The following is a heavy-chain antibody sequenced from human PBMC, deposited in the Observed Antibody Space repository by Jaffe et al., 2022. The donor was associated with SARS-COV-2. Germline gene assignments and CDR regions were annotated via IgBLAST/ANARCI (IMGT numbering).Heavy chain of an antibody. J-gene: IGHJ3*02. D-gene: IGHD4-17*01. Sequence: EVQLVESGGGLVQPGRSLRLSCAASGFTFDDYAMHWVRQAPGKGLEWVSGISWNSGSIGYADSVKGRFTISRDNAKNSLYLQMNSLRAEDTALYYCAKDIKTVTTPAFDIWGQGTMVTVSS. CDR3: AKDIKTVTTPAFDI. CDR1: GFTFDDYA. V-gene: IGHV3-9*01. CDR2: ISWNSGSI.